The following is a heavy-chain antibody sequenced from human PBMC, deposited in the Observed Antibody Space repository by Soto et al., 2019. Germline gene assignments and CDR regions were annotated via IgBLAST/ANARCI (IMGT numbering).Heavy chain of an antibody. CDR3: ARGQLVVITTGYYYGMDV. CDR2: INPGGTT. CDR1: GYTFTRYY. V-gene: IGHV1-46*03. J-gene: IGHJ6*02. Sequence: ASVKVSCKASGYTFTRYYMHWVRQAPGQGLEWMGIINPGGTTTYARKFQGRVTMTRDTSTSTVYMELSSLRSGDTAVYYCARGQLVVITTGYYYGMDVWGQGTTVTVSS. D-gene: IGHD3-22*01.